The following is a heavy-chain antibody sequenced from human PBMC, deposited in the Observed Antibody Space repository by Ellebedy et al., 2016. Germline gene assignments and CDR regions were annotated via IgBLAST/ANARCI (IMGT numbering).Heavy chain of an antibody. V-gene: IGHV1-3*01. CDR1: GYTFTSYA. D-gene: IGHD6-19*01. CDR3: ARVALEALAEGFDY. J-gene: IGHJ4*02. Sequence: ASVKVSCKASGYTFTSYAIHWVRQAPGQRLEWMGWINPGKGNTKYSQKFQGRVTITSDTSASTAYMELRSLRSEDTAVFYCARVALEALAEGFDYWGQGTLVTVSS. CDR2: INPGKGNT.